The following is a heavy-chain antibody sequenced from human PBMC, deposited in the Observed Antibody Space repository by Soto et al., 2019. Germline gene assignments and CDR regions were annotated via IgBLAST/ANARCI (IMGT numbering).Heavy chain of an antibody. Sequence: GGSLRLACAASGVTFSNYGIHWVRQAPGKGLEYVSAISSNGGSTYYANSVKGRFTISRDNPKNLVFLQMASLRAEDTAVYYCARDGVAPGLYFDHWGQGTPVTVSS. J-gene: IGHJ4*02. D-gene: IGHD3-3*01. CDR1: GVTFSNYG. CDR2: ISSNGGST. V-gene: IGHV3-64*01. CDR3: ARDGVAPGLYFDH.